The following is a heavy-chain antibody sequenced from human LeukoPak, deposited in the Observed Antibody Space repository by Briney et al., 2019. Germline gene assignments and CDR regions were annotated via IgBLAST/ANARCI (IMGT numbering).Heavy chain of an antibody. CDR2: IFYSGST. D-gene: IGHD3-22*01. CDR3: ARRITSSGYYRDDS. V-gene: IGHV4-59*08. CDR1: GGSINSYY. J-gene: IGHJ4*02. Sequence: SETPSLTCTVSGGSINSYYWSWIRQPPGQGLEWLGYIFYSGSTNYNPSLKSRVTISVDTSKNQFSLKLSSVTAADTAVYYCARRITSSGYYRDDSWGQGTLVTVYS.